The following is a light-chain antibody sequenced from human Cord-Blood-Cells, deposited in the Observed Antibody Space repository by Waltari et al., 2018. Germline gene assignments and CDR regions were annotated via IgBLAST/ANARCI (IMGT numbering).Light chain of an antibody. V-gene: IGLV1-47*01. CDR2: RNN. CDR3: AAWDDSLSGWV. CDR1: SSKLGSTY. J-gene: IGLJ3*02. Sequence: QSVLTQPPSASGTPGQRVTISCSCRSSKLGSTYVSWSQQRPGPAPTLLIYRNNQRPSGVPDRFSGSKSGTSASLAISGLRSEDEADYYCAAWDDSLSGWVFGGGTKLTVL.